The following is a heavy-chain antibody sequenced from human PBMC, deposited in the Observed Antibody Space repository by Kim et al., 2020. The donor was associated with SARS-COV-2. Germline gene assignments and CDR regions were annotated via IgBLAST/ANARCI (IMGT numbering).Heavy chain of an antibody. J-gene: IGHJ4*02. CDR3: TMDATVLLSFGELFFDS. CDR1: GFTFSNAW. CDR2: IKSKTDGGTT. Sequence: GGSLRLSCAASGFTFSNAWMSWVRQAPGKWLEWVGRIKSKTDGGTTDYAAPVKGRCTISRDDSKNTLYLQMNSLKTEDTAVYYCTMDATVLLSFGELFFDSWGQGTPVTVSS. D-gene: IGHD3-10*01. V-gene: IGHV3-15*01.